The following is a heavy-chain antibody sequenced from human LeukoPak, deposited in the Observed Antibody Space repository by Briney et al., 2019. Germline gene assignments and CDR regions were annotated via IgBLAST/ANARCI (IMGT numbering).Heavy chain of an antibody. CDR2: INHSGST. V-gene: IGHV4-34*01. CDR1: GGSFSGYY. CDR3: ARVSPIDWFDP. J-gene: IGHJ5*02. Sequence: KTSETLSLTCAVYGGSFSGYYWSWIRQPPGKGLEWIGEINHSGSTNYNPSLKSRVTISVDTSKNQFSLKLSSVTAPDTAVYYCARVSPIDWFDPWGQGTLVTVSS. D-gene: IGHD2-15*01.